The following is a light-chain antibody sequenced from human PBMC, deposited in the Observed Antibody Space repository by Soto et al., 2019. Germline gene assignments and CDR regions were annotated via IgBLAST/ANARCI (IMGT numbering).Light chain of an antibody. CDR3: CSYAGSRTYV. V-gene: IGLV2-23*01. Sequence: QSALTQPASVSGPPGQSFVISCNGSSSDVGSYDLVSWYLQYPGKAPKVIIFEGTKRPSGVSDRFSGSKSGNTASLTISGLQTEDEADYYCCSYAGSRTYVFGPGTKLTVL. CDR2: EGT. J-gene: IGLJ1*01. CDR1: SSDVGSYDL.